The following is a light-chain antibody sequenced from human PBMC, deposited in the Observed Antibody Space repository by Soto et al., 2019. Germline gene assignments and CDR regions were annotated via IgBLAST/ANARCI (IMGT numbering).Light chain of an antibody. V-gene: IGKV3-20*01. CDR3: QQYGSSPPYP. CDR2: GAS. CDR1: QSVSSSY. Sequence: EIVLTQSPGTLSLSPGERATLSCRASQSVSSSYLAWYQQKPGQAPRLLIYGASSRATGIPDRFSGSGSGTDFTLTIIRLEPEDLAVYYCQQYGSSPPYPFGQGTKLEIK. J-gene: IGKJ2*01.